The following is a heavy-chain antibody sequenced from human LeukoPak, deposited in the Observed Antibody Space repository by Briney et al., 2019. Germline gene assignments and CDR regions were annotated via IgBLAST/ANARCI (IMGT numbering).Heavy chain of an antibody. J-gene: IGHJ5*02. D-gene: IGHD3-10*01. CDR1: GGSFSGYY. V-gene: IGHV4-34*01. CDR3: ARGLSIDGSRYNWFDP. CDR2: INHGGGT. Sequence: PSETLSLTCAVYGGSFSGYYWSWIRQPPGKGLEWIGEINHGGGTNYNPSLKNRLTISAVTSKNQVSLNLSSATAADTAVYYCARGLSIDGSRYNWFDPWGQGTLVTVSS.